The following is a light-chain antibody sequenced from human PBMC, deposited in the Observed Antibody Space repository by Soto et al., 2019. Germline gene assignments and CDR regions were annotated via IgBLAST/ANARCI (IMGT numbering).Light chain of an antibody. V-gene: IGKV1-12*01. CDR2: AAS. J-gene: IGKJ4*01. CDR3: QQAVSFPLT. Sequence: DVQMPQSPSSVSASVGDRVTITWRASQGISRWLIWYQQKPGKAPKLLIYAASSLQSGVPSRFSGSGSGTDFTLTITNLQPEDFATYYCQQAVSFPLTFGGGTTVEVK. CDR1: QGISRW.